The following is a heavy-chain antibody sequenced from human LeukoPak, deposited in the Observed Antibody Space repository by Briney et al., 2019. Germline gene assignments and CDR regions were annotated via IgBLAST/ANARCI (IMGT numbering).Heavy chain of an antibody. Sequence: ASVKVSCKASGGTFSSYAISWVRQAPGQGLEWMGGIIPIFGTANYAQKFQGRVTITADKSTSTAYMELSSLRSADTAVYYCARDPGDEYASGWYPPGFDPWGQGTLVTVSS. D-gene: IGHD6-19*01. CDR3: ARDPGDEYASGWYPPGFDP. J-gene: IGHJ5*02. CDR1: GGTFSSYA. CDR2: IIPIFGTA. V-gene: IGHV1-69*06.